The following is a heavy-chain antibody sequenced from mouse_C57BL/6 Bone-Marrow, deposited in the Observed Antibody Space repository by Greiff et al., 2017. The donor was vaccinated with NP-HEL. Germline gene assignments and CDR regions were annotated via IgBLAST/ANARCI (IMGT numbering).Heavy chain of an antibody. J-gene: IGHJ1*03. CDR2: IRLKSDNYAT. CDR1: GFTFSNYW. D-gene: IGHD3-3*01. CDR3: TGKGGRYFDV. V-gene: IGHV6-3*01. Sequence: DVMLVESGGGLVQPGGSMKLSCVASGFTFSNYWMNWVRQSPEKGLEWVAQIRLKSDNYATHYAESVKGRFTISRDDSKSSVYLQMNNLRAEDTGIYYCTGKGGRYFDVWGTGTTVTVSS.